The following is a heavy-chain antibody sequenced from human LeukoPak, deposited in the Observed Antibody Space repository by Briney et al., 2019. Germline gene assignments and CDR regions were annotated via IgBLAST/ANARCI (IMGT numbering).Heavy chain of an antibody. V-gene: IGHV4-39*01. J-gene: IGHJ4*02. CDR1: GFTFSSYSMN. D-gene: IGHD5-18*01. Sequence: PGGSLRLSCAASGFTFSSYSMNWVRQAPGKGLEWIGSIYYSGSTYYNPSLKSRVTISVDTSKNQFSLKLSSVTAADTAVYYCARHYVLAMVRIRHFDYWGQGTLVTVSS. CDR2: IYYSGST. CDR3: ARHYVLAMVRIRHFDY.